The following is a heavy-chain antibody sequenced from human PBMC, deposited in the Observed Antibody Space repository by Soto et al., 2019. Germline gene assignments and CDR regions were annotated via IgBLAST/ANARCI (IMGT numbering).Heavy chain of an antibody. V-gene: IGHV4-59*01. Sequence: SETLSLTCTVSDGSISNFYWSWTRQPPGKGLEWIGYISSSGNTDYNPSLKSRVSISVDTSKNQFSLNLTSVTAADTAVYYCARAPMVLTRSYFDSWGQGTPVTVS. D-gene: IGHD3-22*01. CDR3: ARAPMVLTRSYFDS. CDR2: ISSSGNT. CDR1: DGSISNFY. J-gene: IGHJ4*02.